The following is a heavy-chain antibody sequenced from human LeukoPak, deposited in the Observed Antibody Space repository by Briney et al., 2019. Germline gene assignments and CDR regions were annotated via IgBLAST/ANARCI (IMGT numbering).Heavy chain of an antibody. CDR1: GYTFTSYG. CDR3: ARFRLVGATNSYFDY. J-gene: IGHJ4*02. V-gene: IGHV1-18*01. Sequence: ASVKVSCKASGYTFTSYGISWVRQAPGQGREWMGWISAYNGNTNYAQKLQGRVTMTTDTSTSTAYMELRSLRSDDTAVYYCARFRLVGATNSYFDYWGQGTLVTVSS. CDR2: ISAYNGNT. D-gene: IGHD1-26*01.